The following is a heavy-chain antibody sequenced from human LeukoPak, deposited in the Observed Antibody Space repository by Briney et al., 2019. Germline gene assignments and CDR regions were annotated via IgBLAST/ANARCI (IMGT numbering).Heavy chain of an antibody. J-gene: IGHJ4*02. Sequence: GGSLRLSCAASGFSVSNNYMSWVRQAPGKGLEWVSVIYSGGSTYYADSVKGRFTISRDNSKNTLYLQMNSLRAEDTAVYYCARESTMANFDYLGQGTLVTVSS. CDR1: GFSVSNNY. D-gene: IGHD4/OR15-4a*01. CDR3: ARESTMANFDY. V-gene: IGHV3-53*01. CDR2: IYSGGST.